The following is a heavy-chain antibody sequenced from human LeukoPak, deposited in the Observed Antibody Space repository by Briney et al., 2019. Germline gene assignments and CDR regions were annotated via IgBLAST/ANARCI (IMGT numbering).Heavy chain of an antibody. Sequence: SSETLSLTCTVSGGSIRSYCWNWIRQPAGKGLEWIGRIDSSGSTTYSPSLRSRVTMSVDSSKSQISLNLNSVTAADTAMYYCARSPLSSSGWYRADFWGQGTLVTVSS. J-gene: IGHJ4*02. CDR1: GGSIRSYC. CDR3: ARSPLSSSGWYRADF. D-gene: IGHD6-19*01. CDR2: IDSSGST. V-gene: IGHV4-4*07.